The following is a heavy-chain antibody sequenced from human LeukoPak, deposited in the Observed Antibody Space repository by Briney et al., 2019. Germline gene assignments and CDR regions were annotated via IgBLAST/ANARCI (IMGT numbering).Heavy chain of an antibody. D-gene: IGHD6-19*01. J-gene: IGHJ3*02. CDR2: IYYSGST. V-gene: IGHV4-59*01. CDR3: ARGIAVAADDAFDI. Sequence: SETLSLTCTVSGGSISSYYSSWIRQPPGKGLEWIGYIYYSGSTNYNPSLKSRVTISVDTSKNQFSLKLSSVTAADTAVYYCARGIAVAADDAFDIWGQGTMVTVSS. CDR1: GGSISSYY.